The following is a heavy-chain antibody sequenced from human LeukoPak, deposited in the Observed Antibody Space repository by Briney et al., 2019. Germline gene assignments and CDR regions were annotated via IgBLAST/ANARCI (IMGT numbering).Heavy chain of an antibody. CDR1: GGSISSGDYY. Sequence: SQTLSLTCTVSGGSISSGDYYWSWIRQPPGKGLEWIGYIYYSGSTYYNPSLKSRVTISVDTSKNQFSLRLSSVTAADTAMYYCARPGETDTPMGNFASWGQGTLVTVSS. D-gene: IGHD5-18*01. CDR2: IYYSGST. J-gene: IGHJ4*02. V-gene: IGHV4-30-4*08. CDR3: ARPGETDTPMGNFAS.